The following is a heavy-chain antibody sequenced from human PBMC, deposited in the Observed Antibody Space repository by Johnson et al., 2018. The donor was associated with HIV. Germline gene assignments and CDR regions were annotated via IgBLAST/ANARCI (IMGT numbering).Heavy chain of an antibody. CDR3: ASPDPNVVVTVGDVKDAFDS. D-gene: IGHD2-21*02. J-gene: IGHJ3*02. CDR2: INWDGDST. Sequence: VQLVESGGGVVQPGRSLRLSCAASGFTFSSYAMHWVRQAPGKGLEWVSLINWDGDSTYYADSVKGRFTISRDNSKTSLYLQLNSLRAEDTAVYYCASPDPNVVVTVGDVKDAFDSWGQGTMVTVSS. CDR1: GFTFSSYA. V-gene: IGHV3-43D*03.